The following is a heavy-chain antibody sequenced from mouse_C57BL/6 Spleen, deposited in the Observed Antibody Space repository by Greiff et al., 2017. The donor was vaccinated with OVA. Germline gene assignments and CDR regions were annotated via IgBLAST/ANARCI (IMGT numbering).Heavy chain of an antibody. J-gene: IGHJ1*03. CDR2: ISNGGGST. CDR1: GFTFSDYY. Sequence: EVKLMESGGGLVQPGGSLKLSCAASGFTFSDYYMYWVRQTPEKRLEWVAYISNGGGSTYYPDTVKGRFTISRDNSKNTLYLQMSRLKSEDTAMYYCARMTETVYWYFDVWGTGTTVTVSS. V-gene: IGHV5-12*01. CDR3: ARMTETVYWYFDV. D-gene: IGHD2-13*01.